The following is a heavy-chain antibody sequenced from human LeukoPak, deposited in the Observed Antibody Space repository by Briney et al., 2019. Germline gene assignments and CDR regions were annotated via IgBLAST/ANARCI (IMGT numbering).Heavy chain of an antibody. CDR3: ASVYSAKDLAQLDY. J-gene: IGHJ4*02. CDR1: GYTFTSYD. V-gene: IGHV1-2*02. D-gene: IGHD4-11*01. CDR2: INPNSGAT. Sequence: ASVKVSCKASGYTFTSYDINWVRQAPGQGLEWMGWINPNSGATNYAQKFQGRVTMTRVTSIRTAYMELTILRSDDTAVYYCASVYSAKDLAQLDYWGQGTLVTVSS.